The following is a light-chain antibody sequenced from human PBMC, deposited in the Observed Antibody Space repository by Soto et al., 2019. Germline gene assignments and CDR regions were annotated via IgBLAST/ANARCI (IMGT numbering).Light chain of an antibody. V-gene: IGKV3-15*01. Sequence: EIVMMQSPATLSVSPGERATLSCRASQSVSSNLAWYQQKPGQAPRLLIYGASTRATGIPARFSGSGSGTEFTLTISSLQSEDFAVYYCQQYNNWPPSTFGQGTKLEIK. CDR1: QSVSSN. CDR3: QQYNNWPPST. CDR2: GAS. J-gene: IGKJ2*01.